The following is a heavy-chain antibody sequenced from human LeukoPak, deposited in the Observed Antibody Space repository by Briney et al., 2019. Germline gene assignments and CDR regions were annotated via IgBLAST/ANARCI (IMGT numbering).Heavy chain of an antibody. J-gene: IGHJ4*02. CDR1: GFICRSYG. Sequence: GGSLRLSCAASGFICRSYGMSWVRQAPGKGLEWVSGISSSGGTTHYADSVQGRFTISRDNSKNTLYLQMNSLRAGDTAIYYCEKDFGAPSWGQGTLVTVSS. V-gene: IGHV3-23*01. CDR2: ISSSGGTT. CDR3: EKDFGAPS. D-gene: IGHD3-10*01.